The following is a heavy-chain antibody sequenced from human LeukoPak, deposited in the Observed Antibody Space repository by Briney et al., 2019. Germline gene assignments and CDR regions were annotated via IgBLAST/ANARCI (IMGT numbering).Heavy chain of an antibody. CDR3: ARGRRFDGSGSYYRY. V-gene: IGHV4-34*01. J-gene: IGHJ4*02. CDR1: GGSFSGYY. Sequence: SETLSLTCAAYGGSFSGYYWSWIRQPPGKGLEWIGEINHSGSTNYNPSLKSRVTISVDTSKNQFSLKLSSVTAADTAVYYCARGRRFDGSGSYYRYWGQGTLVTVSS. D-gene: IGHD3-10*01. CDR2: INHSGST.